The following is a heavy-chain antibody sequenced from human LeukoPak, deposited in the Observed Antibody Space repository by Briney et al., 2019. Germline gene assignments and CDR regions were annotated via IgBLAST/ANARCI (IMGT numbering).Heavy chain of an antibody. CDR2: IKQDGSEK. CDR3: VTEGAVEPMSNDY. CDR1: GFTFSSYW. Sequence: AGGSLRLSCAASGFTFSSYWMSWVRQAPGKGLEWVANIKQDGSEKYYVDSVKGRFTISRDNAKNSLYLQMNSLRAEDTAVYYCVTEGAVEPMSNDYWGQGTLVTVSS. J-gene: IGHJ4*02. V-gene: IGHV3-7*01. D-gene: IGHD6-19*01.